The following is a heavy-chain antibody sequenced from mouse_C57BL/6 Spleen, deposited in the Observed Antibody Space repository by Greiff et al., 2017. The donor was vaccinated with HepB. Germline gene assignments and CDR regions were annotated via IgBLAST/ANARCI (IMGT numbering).Heavy chain of an antibody. Sequence: EVQLQQSGPELVKPGASVKISCKASGYTFTDYYMNWVKQSHGKSLEWIGDINPNNGGTSYNQKFKGKATLTVDKSSSTAYMELRSLTSEDSAVYYCARLSYGSSWYFDVWGTGTTVTVSS. V-gene: IGHV1-26*01. D-gene: IGHD1-1*01. J-gene: IGHJ1*03. CDR2: INPNNGGT. CDR1: GYTFTDYY. CDR3: ARLSYGSSWYFDV.